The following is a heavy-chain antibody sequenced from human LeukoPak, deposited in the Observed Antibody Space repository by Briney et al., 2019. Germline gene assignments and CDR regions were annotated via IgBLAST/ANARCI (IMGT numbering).Heavy chain of an antibody. D-gene: IGHD6-13*01. V-gene: IGHV1-8*01. CDR1: GYTFTSYD. J-gene: IGHJ4*02. Sequence: GASVKVSCKASGYTFTSYDINWVRQATGQGLEWMGWMNPNSGNTGYAQKFQGRATMTRNTSISTAYMELSSLRSEDTAVYYCARGLGIAAAVDYWGQGTLVTVSS. CDR2: MNPNSGNT. CDR3: ARGLGIAAAVDY.